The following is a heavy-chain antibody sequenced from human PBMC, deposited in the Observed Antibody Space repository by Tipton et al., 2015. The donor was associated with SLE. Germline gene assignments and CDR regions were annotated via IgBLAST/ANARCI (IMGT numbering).Heavy chain of an antibody. CDR3: ARDDGAAAGKSYDY. CDR1: GASISSGYYY. J-gene: IGHJ4*02. V-gene: IGHV4-61*02. D-gene: IGHD6-13*01. CDR2: IYTSGST. Sequence: TLSLTCTVSGASISSGYYYWSWIRQPAGKGLEWIGRIYTSGSTNYNPSLKSRVTISVDTSKNQFSLKLSFVTAADTAVYYCARDDGAAAGKSYDYWGQGTLVTVSS.